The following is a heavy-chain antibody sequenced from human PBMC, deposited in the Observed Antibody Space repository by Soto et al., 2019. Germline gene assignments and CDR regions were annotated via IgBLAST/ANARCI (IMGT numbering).Heavy chain of an antibody. CDR3: ARGLLVESSSCDY. Sequence: GGSLRLSCAASGFTFSSYSMNWVRQAPGKGPAWVSRIDGEDSRRSYADSVKGRFTVSRDNAKNTLYLQLNSLRAEDTAVYYCARGLLVESSSCDYWGQGTLVTVSS. CDR2: IDGEDSRR. CDR1: GFTFSSYS. D-gene: IGHD6-6*01. V-gene: IGHV3-74*01. J-gene: IGHJ4*02.